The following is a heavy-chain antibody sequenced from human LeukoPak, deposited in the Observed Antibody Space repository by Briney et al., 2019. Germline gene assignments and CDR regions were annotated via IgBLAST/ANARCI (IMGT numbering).Heavy chain of an antibody. CDR1: GYSLSSHF. J-gene: IGHJ4*02. D-gene: IGHD6-19*01. Sequence: ASVKVSCKASGYSLSSHFIHWVRQAPGQGLEWMGRINPSGDSASYAQKFQDRVTMTRDTSTSTAYMELSTLTFDDTAAYYCARRGIAVAGLDQWGQGTLVTVSS. CDR3: ARRGIAVAGLDQ. CDR2: INPSGDSA. V-gene: IGHV1-46*01.